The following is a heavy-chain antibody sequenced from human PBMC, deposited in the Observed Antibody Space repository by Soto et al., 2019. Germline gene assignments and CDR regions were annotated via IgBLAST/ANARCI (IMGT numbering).Heavy chain of an antibody. J-gene: IGHJ2*01. V-gene: IGHV4-30-4*01. D-gene: IGHD4-17*01. CDR1: GGSISGGGYY. CDR3: AREIIPLTTDWYFDL. Sequence: QVQLQESGPGLVNPSETLSLTCTVSGGSISGGGYYWSWIRQPPGKGLEWIGYIYDSGSTYYNPSLRSRIRIPVDTSTNQFSLRLSSVTAADTAVYYCAREIIPLTTDWYFDLWGRGTLVTVSS. CDR2: IYDSGST.